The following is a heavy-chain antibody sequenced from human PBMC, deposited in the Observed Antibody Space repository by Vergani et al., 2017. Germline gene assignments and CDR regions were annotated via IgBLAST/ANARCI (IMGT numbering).Heavy chain of an antibody. CDR1: GFTFSSYA. Sequence: EVQLVESGGGIVKPGGSLRLSCAASGFTFSSYAMSWVRQAPGKGLEWVSAISGSGGSTYYEDSVKGRFTISRVNSKNTLYLQMNSLRAEYTAVYYCAKPAXAGPRGYYYYYMDVWGKATTVTVSS. CDR2: ISGSGGST. J-gene: IGHJ6*03. CDR3: AKPAXAGPRGYYYYYMDV. V-gene: IGHV3-23*04. D-gene: IGHD6-13*01.